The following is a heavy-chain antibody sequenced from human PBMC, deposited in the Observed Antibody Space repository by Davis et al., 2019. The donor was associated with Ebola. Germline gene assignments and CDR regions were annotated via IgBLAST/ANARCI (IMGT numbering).Heavy chain of an antibody. CDR2: IYHSGST. D-gene: IGHD3-10*01. CDR1: GGSISSGGYS. Sequence: PSETLSLTCAVSGGSISSGGYSWSWIRQPPGKGLEWIGYIYHSGSTYYNPSLKSRVTISVDRSKNQFSLKLSSVTAADTAVYYCARNRIINGMDVWGKGTTVTVSS. CDR3: ARNRIINGMDV. J-gene: IGHJ6*04. V-gene: IGHV4-30-2*01.